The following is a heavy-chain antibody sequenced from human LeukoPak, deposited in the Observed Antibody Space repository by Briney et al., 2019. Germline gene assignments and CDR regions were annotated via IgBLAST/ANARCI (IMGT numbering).Heavy chain of an antibody. CDR1: GYTFTSYG. D-gene: IGHD1-20*01. Sequence: ASVKVSCKASGYTFTSYGISWVRQAPGQGLEWMGWISAYNGNTNYAQKLQGRVTMTTDTSTSTAYMELRSLRSDDTAVYYCARVTGTPTLDAFDIWGQGTMVTVSS. V-gene: IGHV1-18*01. CDR2: ISAYNGNT. J-gene: IGHJ3*02. CDR3: ARVTGTPTLDAFDI.